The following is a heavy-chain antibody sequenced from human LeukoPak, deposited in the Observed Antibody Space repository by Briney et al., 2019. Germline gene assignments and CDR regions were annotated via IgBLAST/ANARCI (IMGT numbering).Heavy chain of an antibody. D-gene: IGHD3-16*01. CDR3: ARDTGGFDY. Sequence: GGSLRLSCAASGFTVSNNYMTWVRQAPGKGLEWVSIIYSDGRTYYADSVKGQFNISRDNSKNTLYLQMNSLRAEDTAVYYCARDTGGFDYWGQGTLVTVSS. CDR2: IYSDGRT. CDR1: GFTVSNNY. J-gene: IGHJ4*02. V-gene: IGHV3-53*01.